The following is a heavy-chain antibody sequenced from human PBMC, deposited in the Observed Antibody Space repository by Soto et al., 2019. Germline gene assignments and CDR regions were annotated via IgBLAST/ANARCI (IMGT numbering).Heavy chain of an antibody. CDR2: IYPGDSDT. CDR3: ARYSGSYWHYLDF. D-gene: IGHD1-26*01. V-gene: IGHV5-51*01. Sequence: ESLKISCKGSGYSFASHWVAWVRQMPEKGLEWIGTIYPGDSDTKYSPAFRGHVTISADTSVSTAYLQWRSLEATDSAIYYCARYSGSYWHYLDFWGQGTLVTVSS. J-gene: IGHJ4*02. CDR1: GYSFASHW.